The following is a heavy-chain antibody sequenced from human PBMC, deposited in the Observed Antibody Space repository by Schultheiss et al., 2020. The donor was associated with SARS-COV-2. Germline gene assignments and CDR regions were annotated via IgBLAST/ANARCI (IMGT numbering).Heavy chain of an antibody. V-gene: IGHV3-43D*04. CDR3: AKDWGYSYGSSFDY. CDR1: GFTFDDYA. CDR2: ISWDGGST. D-gene: IGHD5-18*01. Sequence: GGSLRLSCAASGFTFDDYAMHWVRQAPGKGLEWVSLISWDGGSTYYADSVKGRFTISRDNSKNTLYLQMNSLRAEDTAVYYCAKDWGYSYGSSFDYWGQGTLVTVSS. J-gene: IGHJ4*02.